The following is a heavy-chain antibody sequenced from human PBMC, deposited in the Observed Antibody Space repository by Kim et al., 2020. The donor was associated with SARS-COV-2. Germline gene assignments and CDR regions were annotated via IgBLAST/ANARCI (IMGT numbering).Heavy chain of an antibody. D-gene: IGHD3-10*01. V-gene: IGHV3-53*04. CDR2: IYSGGST. Sequence: GGSLRLSCAASGFTVSSNYMSWVRQAPGKGLEWVSVIYSGGSTYYADSVKGRFTISRHNSKNTLYLQMNSLRAEDTAVYYCARDPGLPLAPLRSGSYYYYGMDVWGQGTTVTVSS. CDR1: GFTVSSNY. J-gene: IGHJ6*02. CDR3: ARDPGLPLAPLRSGSYYYYGMDV.